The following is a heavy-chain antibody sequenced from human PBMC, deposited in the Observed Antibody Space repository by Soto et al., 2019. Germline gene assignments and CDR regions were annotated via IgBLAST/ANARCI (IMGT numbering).Heavy chain of an antibody. D-gene: IGHD3-3*01. V-gene: IGHV1-18*04. CDR1: GYTFTSYG. J-gene: IGHJ3*02. Sequence: SAKVTCKDSGYTFTSYGVSWVRQAPVQGLEWMGWISAYNGNTNYAQKPQGRVTMTTDTSTSTAYMELRSLRSDDTAVYYCARAIFGVVIMQAFDIWGQGTMVTVSS. CDR3: ARAIFGVVIMQAFDI. CDR2: ISAYNGNT.